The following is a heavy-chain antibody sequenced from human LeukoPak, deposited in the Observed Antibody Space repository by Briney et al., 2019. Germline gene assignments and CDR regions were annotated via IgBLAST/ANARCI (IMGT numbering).Heavy chain of an antibody. CDR3: AREKMEVGYYGLDV. CDR1: GGTFDNSA. V-gene: IGHV1-69*04. Sequence: SVKVSCKASGGTFDNSAINWVRQAPGQGLKWMGRIIPILNIPNYAQKLQGRVTIAADKSTSTAYMELSSLRSDDTAVYYCAREKMEVGYYGLDVWGQGTTVTVSS. D-gene: IGHD1-1*01. CDR2: IIPILNIP. J-gene: IGHJ6*02.